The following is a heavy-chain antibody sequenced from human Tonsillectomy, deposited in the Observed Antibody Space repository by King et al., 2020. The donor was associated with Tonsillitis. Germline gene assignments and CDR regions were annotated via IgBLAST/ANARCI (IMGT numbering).Heavy chain of an antibody. CDR1: GGSISSGDYS. CDR2: IHYSGST. D-gene: IGHD5-12*01. CDR3: ARGGGYETGCYFDH. Sequence: VQLQESGPGLVKPSQTLSLTCTVSGGSISSGDYSWSWIRQPPGKGLEWIGYIHYSGSTYNNPSLKIRGPISLDTSKNQFSLKLSSVTAADTAVYYCARGGGYETGCYFDHWGQGTLVTVSS. V-gene: IGHV4-30-4*01. J-gene: IGHJ4*02.